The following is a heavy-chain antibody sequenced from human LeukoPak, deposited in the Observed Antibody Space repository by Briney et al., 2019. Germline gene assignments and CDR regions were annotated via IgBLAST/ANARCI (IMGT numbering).Heavy chain of an antibody. D-gene: IGHD3-10*01. CDR3: ARGPLVLSESGSGSYPYYFDY. V-gene: IGHV1-18*01. Sequence: ASVKVSCKASGYTFTSYGISWVRQAPGQGLEWMGWISAYNGNTNYAQKLQGRVTMTTDTSTSTAYMELRSLRSDDTAVYYCARGPLVLSESGSGSYPYYFDYWGQGTLVTVSS. J-gene: IGHJ4*02. CDR1: GYTFTSYG. CDR2: ISAYNGNT.